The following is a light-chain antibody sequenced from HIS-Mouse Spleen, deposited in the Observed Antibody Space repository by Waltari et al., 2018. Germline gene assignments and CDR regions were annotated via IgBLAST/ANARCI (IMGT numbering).Light chain of an antibody. CDR3: QQYNNWPFT. CDR1: QSVSSN. V-gene: IGKV3-15*01. Sequence: EMVMTQSPATLSVSPGERATLSCRASQSVSSNFPWYQQKPGQAPRLRIYGASTRATGIPARFSGSGSGTEFTLTISSMQSEDFAVYYCQQYNNWPFTVGPGTKVDIK. J-gene: IGKJ3*01. CDR2: GAS.